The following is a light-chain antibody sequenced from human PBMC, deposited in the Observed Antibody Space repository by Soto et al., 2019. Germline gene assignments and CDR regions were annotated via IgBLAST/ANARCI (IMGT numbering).Light chain of an antibody. J-gene: IGKJ4*01. Sequence: EIVMTQSPATLSVSPGERATLSCRASQSVSSYLAWYQKKPGQAPRLLIYGASTRATGIPDRFSCSGSGTEFILTISSLQSEDSAVYYCQQYNYWPLTFGGGTKVEIK. CDR3: QQYNYWPLT. CDR2: GAS. V-gene: IGKV3-15*01. CDR1: QSVSSY.